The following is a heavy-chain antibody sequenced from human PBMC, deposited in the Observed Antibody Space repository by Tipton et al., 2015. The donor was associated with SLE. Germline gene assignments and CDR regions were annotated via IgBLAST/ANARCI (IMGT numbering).Heavy chain of an antibody. CDR1: GGSISSSSYY. CDR3: ARVPVDGYSSSWYANYYYYYYMDV. J-gene: IGHJ6*03. Sequence: LRLSCTVSGGSISSSSYYWGWIRQPPGKGLEWIGSIYYSGSTYYNSSLKSRVTISVDTSKNQFSLKLSSVTAADTAVYYCARVPVDGYSSSWYANYYYYYYMDVWGKVTTVTVSS. CDR2: IYYSGST. V-gene: IGHV4-39*07. D-gene: IGHD6-13*01.